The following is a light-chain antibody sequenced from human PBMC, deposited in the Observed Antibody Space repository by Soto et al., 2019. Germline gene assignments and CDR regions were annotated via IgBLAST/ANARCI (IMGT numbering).Light chain of an antibody. V-gene: IGLV1-44*01. Sequence: QSVLTQEASVSGTVGQMVTLSCSGNTNIVGSYAVGWWAGSKRCRTVFPKVCVKIENCQPSGTPDRFSGSQSGTAASLTFSGLWPEDGAYYKCSPWDYSLNTLVVFGGGTQLTVL. CDR2: IEN. J-gene: IGLJ2*01. CDR3: SPWDYSLNTLVV. CDR1: TNIVGSYA.